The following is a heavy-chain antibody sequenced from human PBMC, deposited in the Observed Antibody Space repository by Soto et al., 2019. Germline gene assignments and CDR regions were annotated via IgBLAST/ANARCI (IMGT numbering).Heavy chain of an antibody. CDR3: ATHGLGVSSPPYFDN. CDR2: FVPLFGTT. V-gene: IGHV1-69*01. CDR1: GGTFSGYV. D-gene: IGHD3-16*01. J-gene: IGHJ4*01. Sequence: QLVQSGSEVKKPGSSVKVSCQASGGTFSGYVVTWVRQAPGQGLEWMGEFVPLFGTTNYAKRFSGRITTTAEESTSTAYMELRTLKADDTAEYYCATHGLGVSSPPYFDNWGQGTLVTVSS.